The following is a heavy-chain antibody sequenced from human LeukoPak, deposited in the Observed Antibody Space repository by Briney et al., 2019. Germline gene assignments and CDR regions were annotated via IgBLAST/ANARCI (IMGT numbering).Heavy chain of an antibody. D-gene: IGHD3-9*01. CDR1: GFTFSSYA. J-gene: IGHJ4*02. CDR3: ARTYNYDIWALDY. CDR2: ISYDGSSK. V-gene: IGHV3-30*04. Sequence: GGSLRLSCAASGFTFSSYAMHWVRQAPGKGLEWVAVISYDGSSKYYADSVKGRFTISRDNSKSTLYLQMNSLRAEDTAVYYCARTYNYDIWALDYWGQGTLVTVSS.